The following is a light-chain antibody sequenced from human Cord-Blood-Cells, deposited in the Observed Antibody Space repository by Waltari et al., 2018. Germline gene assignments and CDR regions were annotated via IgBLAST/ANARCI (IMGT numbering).Light chain of an antibody. CDR2: GAS. CDR3: QQYNNWPPLT. CDR1: QSVSSN. J-gene: IGKJ4*01. V-gene: IGKV3-15*01. Sequence: ELVMTQSPATLSVSPGERATLSCRASQSVSSNLAWYQQKPGQAPRLLIYGASTRATGIPARFSGSRSGTEFTLTISSLQSEDFAVYYCQQYNNWPPLTFGGGTKVEVK.